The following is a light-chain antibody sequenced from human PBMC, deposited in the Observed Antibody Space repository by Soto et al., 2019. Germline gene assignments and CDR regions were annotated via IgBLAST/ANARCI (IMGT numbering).Light chain of an antibody. CDR3: QQYGGSPRVT. Sequence: EIVLTQSPGTLSLSPGERATLSCRASQSVSSNYLAWYQQKPGQAPRLLIYGASSRATGIPDRFIGSGSGTDFTLTINRLEPEYFAVYYCQQYGGSPRVTFGGGTKVEIK. J-gene: IGKJ4*01. V-gene: IGKV3-20*01. CDR2: GAS. CDR1: QSVSSNY.